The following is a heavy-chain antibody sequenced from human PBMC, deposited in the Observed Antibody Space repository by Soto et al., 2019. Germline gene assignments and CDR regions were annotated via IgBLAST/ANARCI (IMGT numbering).Heavy chain of an antibody. V-gene: IGHV5-10-1*03. CDR2: IDPSDSYT. CDR3: ARHNTVTTGWLYYYGMDV. Sequence: EVQLVQSGAEVKKPGESLRISCKGSGYSFTSYWISWVRQMPGKGLEGMGRIDPSDSYTNYSPSFQGHVTISADKSISTAYLQWSSLKASDTAMYYCARHNTVTTGWLYYYGMDVWGQGTTVTVSS. D-gene: IGHD4-17*01. J-gene: IGHJ6*02. CDR1: GYSFTSYW.